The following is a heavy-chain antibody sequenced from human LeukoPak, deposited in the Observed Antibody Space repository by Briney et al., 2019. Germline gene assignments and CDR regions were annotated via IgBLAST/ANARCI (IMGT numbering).Heavy chain of an antibody. J-gene: IGHJ4*02. CDR2: ISAGGNNT. Sequence: GGSLRLSCAASGFTFSSYAMEWVRQAPGKGLEWVARISAGGNNTHYADSVKGRFTIARDNAKNTLYMEMNSLRAEDTAVYYCARESSGSPLSFFDYWGQGTPVTVSS. D-gene: IGHD3-10*01. CDR1: GFTFSSYA. CDR3: ARESSGSPLSFFDY. V-gene: IGHV3-48*03.